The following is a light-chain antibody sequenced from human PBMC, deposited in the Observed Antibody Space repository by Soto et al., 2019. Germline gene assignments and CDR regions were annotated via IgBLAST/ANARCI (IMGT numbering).Light chain of an antibody. J-gene: IGKJ1*01. Sequence: DIVMTQSPDSLAVSLGERATINCKSSQTVLYSSNNKNYLAWYQQKPGQPPKLLIYWASTRESGVPDRFSGSGSGTDFTLTISCLQAEDVAVYYCQQYYSTPLTFGQGTKVDVK. CDR3: QQYYSTPLT. CDR1: QTVLYSSNNKNY. CDR2: WAS. V-gene: IGKV4-1*01.